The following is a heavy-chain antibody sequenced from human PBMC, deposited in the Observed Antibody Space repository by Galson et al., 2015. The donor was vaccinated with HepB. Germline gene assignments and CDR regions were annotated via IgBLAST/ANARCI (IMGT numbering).Heavy chain of an antibody. J-gene: IGHJ3*02. D-gene: IGHD5-18*01. CDR2: ISSDGSIQ. CDR3: AKPITALAFDAFDM. V-gene: IGHV3-30*18. Sequence: SLRLSCAASEFTFSTYGMHWVRQAPGKGLEWVALISSDGSIQYYGDSVKGRFTISRDNWKNTLHLQTHSLRAEDTAVYYCAKPITALAFDAFDMWGLGTLVTVSS. CDR1: EFTFSTYG.